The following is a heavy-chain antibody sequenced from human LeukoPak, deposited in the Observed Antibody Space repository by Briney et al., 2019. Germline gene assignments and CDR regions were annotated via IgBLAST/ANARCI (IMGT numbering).Heavy chain of an antibody. CDR2: IYYIGST. D-gene: IGHD3-10*01. J-gene: IGHJ6*03. CDR3: ARVEEGYGSGRRENYYYYYMDV. Sequence: SETLSLTCTVSGGSISSYYWSWIRQPPGKGLEWIGYIYYIGSTNYNPSLKSRVTISVDTSKNQFSLKLSSVTAADTAVYYCARVEEGYGSGRRENYYYYYMDVWGKGTTVTISS. V-gene: IGHV4-59*01. CDR1: GGSISSYY.